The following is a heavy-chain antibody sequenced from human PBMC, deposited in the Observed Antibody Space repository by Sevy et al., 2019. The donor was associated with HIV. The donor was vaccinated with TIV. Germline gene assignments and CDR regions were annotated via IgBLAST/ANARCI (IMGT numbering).Heavy chain of an antibody. D-gene: IGHD2-2*01. V-gene: IGHV3-64D*06. CDR1: GFTFSSYD. CDR3: VKWGYCSSTSCFRRPPGMDV. CDR2: ISSNGGST. J-gene: IGHJ6*02. Sequence: GGSLRLSCSASGFTFSSYDMHWVRQAPGKGLEYVSAISSNGGSTYYADSVKGRFTISRDNSKNTLYLQMSSLRAEDTAVYYCVKWGYCSSTSCFRRPPGMDVWGQGTTVTVSS.